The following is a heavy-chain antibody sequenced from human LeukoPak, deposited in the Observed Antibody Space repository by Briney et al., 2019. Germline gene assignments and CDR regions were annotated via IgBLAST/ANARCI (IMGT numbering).Heavy chain of an antibody. CDR2: IIPIFGTA. D-gene: IGHD6-13*01. CDR3: ARVRGSSSWKALST. CDR1: GGTFSSYA. Sequence: ASVKVSCKASGGTFSSYAISWVRQAPGQGLEWMGGIIPIFGTANYAQKFQGRVTITTDESTSTAYMELSSLRSEDTAVYYCARVRGSSSWKALSTWGQGTLVTVSS. J-gene: IGHJ4*02. V-gene: IGHV1-69*05.